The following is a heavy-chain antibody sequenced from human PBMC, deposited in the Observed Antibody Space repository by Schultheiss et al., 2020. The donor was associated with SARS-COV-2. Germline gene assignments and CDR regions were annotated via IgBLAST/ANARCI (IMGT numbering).Heavy chain of an antibody. Sequence: SETLSLTCAVYGGSISSYYWSWIRQPPGKGLEWIGSIYYSGSTYYNPSLKSRVTISVDTSKNQFSLKLSSVTAADTAVYYCAADPGVGATTFDYWGQGTLVTVSS. CDR1: GGSISSYY. D-gene: IGHD1-26*01. CDR3: AADPGVGATTFDY. J-gene: IGHJ4*02. CDR2: IYYSGST. V-gene: IGHV4-59*01.